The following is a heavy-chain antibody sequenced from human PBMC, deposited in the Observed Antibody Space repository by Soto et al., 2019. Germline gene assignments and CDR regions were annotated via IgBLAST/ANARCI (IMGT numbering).Heavy chain of an antibody. J-gene: IGHJ5*02. CDR2: IYYSGST. Sequence: PSESLTLTCAVSGCSISSSSYYWGWIRQPPGKGLEWIGSIYYSGSTYYNPSLKSRVTISVDTSKNQFSLKLSSVTAADTAVYYCARQPPLYFAWLLYRWFDPWGQGTLVTVSS. D-gene: IGHD3-9*01. CDR1: GCSISSSSYY. CDR3: ARQPPLYFAWLLYRWFDP. V-gene: IGHV4-39*01.